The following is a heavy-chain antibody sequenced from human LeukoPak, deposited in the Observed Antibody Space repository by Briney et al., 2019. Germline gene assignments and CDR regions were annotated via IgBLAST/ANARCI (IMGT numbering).Heavy chain of an antibody. CDR2: TSYDGSNK. Sequence: GGSLRLSCAASGFTFSSYSMHWVRQAPGKGREWVALTSYDGSNKYYADSVKGRFTISRDNSKNTLYLQMNSLRTEDTAMYYCAKDMGYTFGHAFDYWGQGTLVTVSS. J-gene: IGHJ4*02. CDR3: AKDMGYTFGHAFDY. V-gene: IGHV3-30-3*01. D-gene: IGHD5-18*01. CDR1: GFTFSSYS.